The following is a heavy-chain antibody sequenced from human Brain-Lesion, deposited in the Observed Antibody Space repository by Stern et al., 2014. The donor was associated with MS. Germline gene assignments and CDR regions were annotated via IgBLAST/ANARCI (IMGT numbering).Heavy chain of an antibody. CDR2: ISWNSGTI. CDR1: GFTFDDYA. D-gene: IGHD1-14*01. Sequence: QLVESGGDLVQPGRSLRLSCAAFGFTFDDYAMHWVRQAPGKGLEWVAGISWNSGTIGYADSVKGRFTTSRDNAYSSLYLQMNSLRPEDTSLYYCARDITGSSAYFAYWGQGTLVTVSS. V-gene: IGHV3-9*01. CDR3: ARDITGSSAYFAY. J-gene: IGHJ4*02.